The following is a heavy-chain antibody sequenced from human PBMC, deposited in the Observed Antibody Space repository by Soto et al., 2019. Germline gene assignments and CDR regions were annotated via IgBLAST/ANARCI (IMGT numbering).Heavy chain of an antibody. V-gene: IGHV1-58*01. J-gene: IGHJ4*02. CDR1: GFTFTSSA. CDR3: AAAVVVAATRGEL. D-gene: IGHD2-15*01. CDR2: IVVGSGNT. Sequence: RPSEKVSCKASGFTFTSSAVQWVRQARGQRLEWIGWIVVGSGNTNYAQKFQGRVTITRDMSTSTAYMELSSLRSEDTAVYYCAAAVVVAATRGELWGQGTLLTVSS.